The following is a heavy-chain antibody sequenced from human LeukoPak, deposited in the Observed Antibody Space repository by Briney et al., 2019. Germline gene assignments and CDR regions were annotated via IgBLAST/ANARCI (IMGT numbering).Heavy chain of an antibody. CDR3: ARELRIAAAGTFDY. CDR2: INPNTGGT. V-gene: IGHV1-2*02. Sequence: EASVKVSCKASGYTFTGYYIHWVRQAPGQGLEWMGWINPNTGGTNYAQKFQGRVTLTRDTSISTAYMELSRLRSDDTAVYYCARELRIAAAGTFDYWGQGTLVTVSS. CDR1: GYTFTGYY. J-gene: IGHJ4*02. D-gene: IGHD6-13*01.